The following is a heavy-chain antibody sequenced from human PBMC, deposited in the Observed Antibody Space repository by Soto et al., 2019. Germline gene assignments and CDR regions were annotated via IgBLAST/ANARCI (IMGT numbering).Heavy chain of an antibody. CDR3: ARGGGSTKVDY. V-gene: IGHV4-31*03. D-gene: IGHD2-2*01. Sequence: QVQLQESGPGLVKPSQTLSLTCTVSGGSITSSGYYWSWIRQHPGEGLEWIGFTSNSGNTSYNPFLKGRVTISVETSSNQFSLNPKSVTAADTAVYYCARGGGSTKVDYWGQGTLVTVSP. CDR1: GGSITSSGYY. J-gene: IGHJ4*02. CDR2: TSNSGNT.